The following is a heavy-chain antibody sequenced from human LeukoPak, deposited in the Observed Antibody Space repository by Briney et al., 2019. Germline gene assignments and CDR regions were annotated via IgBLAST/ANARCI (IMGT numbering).Heavy chain of an antibody. CDR1: GYTFTSYG. D-gene: IGHD2-15*01. Sequence: SVKVSCKASGYTFTSYGISWVRQAPGQGLEWMGGIIPIFGTANYAQKFQGRVTITTDESASTAYMELSSLRSEDTAVYYCARDLAGHDAFDIWGQGTMVTVSS. V-gene: IGHV1-69*05. J-gene: IGHJ3*02. CDR3: ARDLAGHDAFDI. CDR2: IIPIFGTA.